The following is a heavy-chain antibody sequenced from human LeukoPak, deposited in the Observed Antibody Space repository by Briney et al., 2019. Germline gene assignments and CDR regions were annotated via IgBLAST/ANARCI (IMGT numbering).Heavy chain of an antibody. CDR1: GGSISSYY. Sequence: SETLSLTCTVSGGSISSYYWSWIRQPPGKGLEWIGYVSYSGSTNYNPSLKSRVTISVDTSKNQFSLKLSSVTAADTAVYYCARHYSSSSQWFDPWGQGTLVTVSS. J-gene: IGHJ5*02. D-gene: IGHD6-6*01. V-gene: IGHV4-59*08. CDR2: VSYSGST. CDR3: ARHYSSSSQWFDP.